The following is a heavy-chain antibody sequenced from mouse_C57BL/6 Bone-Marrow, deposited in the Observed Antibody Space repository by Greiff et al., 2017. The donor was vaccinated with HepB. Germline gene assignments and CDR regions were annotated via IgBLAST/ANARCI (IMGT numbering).Heavy chain of an antibody. CDR3: ARDINYPYAMDY. D-gene: IGHD2-5*01. CDR2: IHPSTGGT. V-gene: IGHV1-42*01. Sequence: EVKLMESGPELVKPGASVKISCKASGYSFTGNYMNWVKQSPEKSLEWIGQIHPSTGGTTYNQKFKGEATLTVDKSSSTAYMQLKSLTSEDSAVYYCARDINYPYAMDYWGQGTSVTVSS. J-gene: IGHJ4*01. CDR1: GYSFTGNY.